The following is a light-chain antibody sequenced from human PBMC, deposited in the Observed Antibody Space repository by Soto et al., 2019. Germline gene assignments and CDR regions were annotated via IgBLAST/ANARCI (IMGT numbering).Light chain of an antibody. CDR3: QQYSIIWT. CDR1: QSISSW. CDR2: DVS. V-gene: IGKV1-5*01. Sequence: IQMTQSPSTLSASVGDRVTITCRASQSISSWLAWYQQKPGKAPRLLIYDVSILESGVPSRFSGSGSGTEFTLTISSLQPDDFATYYCQQYSIIWTFGQGTKVETK. J-gene: IGKJ1*01.